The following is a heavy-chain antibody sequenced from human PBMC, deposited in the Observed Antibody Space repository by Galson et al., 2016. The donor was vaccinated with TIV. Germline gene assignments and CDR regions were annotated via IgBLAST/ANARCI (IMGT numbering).Heavy chain of an antibody. Sequence: SVKVSCKASGYTFTNFYIHWVRQAPGQGLEWVGVINPSGGRTSYAQKFQGRVILTRDTSTSTVYMTLSSVRSEDTAVVYCAGGEFHRYDYMDVWGKGTTVTVSS. J-gene: IGHJ6*03. CDR1: GYTFTNFY. V-gene: IGHV1-46*01. CDR2: INPSGGRT. D-gene: IGHD3-10*01. CDR3: AGGEFHRYDYMDV.